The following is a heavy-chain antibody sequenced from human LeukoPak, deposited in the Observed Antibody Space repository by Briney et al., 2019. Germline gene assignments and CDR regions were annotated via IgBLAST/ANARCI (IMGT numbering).Heavy chain of an antibody. CDR2: IDPSDSYT. J-gene: IGHJ4*02. Sequence: GASLKISCKGSGYSFTSYWISWVRQMPGKGLEWMGRIDPSDSYTNYSPSFQGHVTISADKSISTAYLQWSSLKASDTAMYYCARESYYDILTGSNFDYWGQGTLVTVSS. CDR3: ARESYYDILTGSNFDY. V-gene: IGHV5-10-1*01. D-gene: IGHD3-9*01. CDR1: GYSFTSYW.